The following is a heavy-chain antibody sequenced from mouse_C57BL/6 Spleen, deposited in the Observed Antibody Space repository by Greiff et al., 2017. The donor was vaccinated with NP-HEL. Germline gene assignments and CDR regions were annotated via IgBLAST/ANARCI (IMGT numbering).Heavy chain of an antibody. Sequence: EVQLQQSGPVLVKPGASVKMSCKASGYTFTDYYMNWVKQSLGKSLEWIGVINPYNGGTSYNQKFKGKATLTVDKSSSTAYMELNSLTSEDSAVYYCARDSNYPFAYWGQGTLVTVSA. CDR3: ARDSNYPFAY. CDR2: INPYNGGT. CDR1: GYTFTDYY. D-gene: IGHD2-5*01. J-gene: IGHJ3*01. V-gene: IGHV1-19*01.